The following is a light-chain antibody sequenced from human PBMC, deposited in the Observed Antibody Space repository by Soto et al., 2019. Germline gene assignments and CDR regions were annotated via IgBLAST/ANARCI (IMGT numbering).Light chain of an antibody. Sequence: EVVLSQSPATLSLSPGDSAALSCWASQTLRGNYFAWYHQKPGQPPRLLVYGPSGRATGIPARFSGSESRTVLNLTIISVEPEDFRIFYCHQVEMSPFTFGPVTKV. J-gene: IGKJ3*01. V-gene: IGKV3D-20*02. CDR1: QTLRGNY. CDR2: GPS. CDR3: HQVEMSPFT.